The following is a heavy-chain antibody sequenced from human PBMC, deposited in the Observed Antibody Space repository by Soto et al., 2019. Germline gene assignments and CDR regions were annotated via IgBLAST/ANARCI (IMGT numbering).Heavy chain of an antibody. D-gene: IGHD4-17*01. J-gene: IGHJ6*03. Sequence: SETLSLTCTVSGGSISSSRYYWGWNSQPPGKGLEWIGSIYYSGSTYYNPSLKSRVTISVDTSKNQFSLKLSSVTAADTAVYYCARMGDYGDYGSPYYYYMDVWGKGTTVTVS. CDR1: GGSISSSRYY. CDR3: ARMGDYGDYGSPYYYYMDV. V-gene: IGHV4-39*01. CDR2: IYYSGST.